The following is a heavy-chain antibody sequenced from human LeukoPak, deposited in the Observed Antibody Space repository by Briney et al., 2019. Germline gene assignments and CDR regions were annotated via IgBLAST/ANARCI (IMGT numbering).Heavy chain of an antibody. V-gene: IGHV4-34*01. CDR2: INHSGST. D-gene: IGHD1-26*01. CDR1: GGSFSGYY. CDR3: ARGFGARDY. J-gene: IGHJ4*02. Sequence: PSETLSFTCAVYGGSFSGYYWSWIRQPPGKGLEWMGEINHSGSTNYNPSLKSRVTISVDTSKNQFSLKLSSVTAADPAVYYCARGFGARDYWGQGTLVTVSS.